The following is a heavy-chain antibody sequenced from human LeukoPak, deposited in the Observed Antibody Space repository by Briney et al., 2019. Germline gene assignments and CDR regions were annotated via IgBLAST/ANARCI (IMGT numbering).Heavy chain of an antibody. CDR3: ARGPYCSGGSCYPHFDY. V-gene: IGHV5-51*01. CDR2: IYPGDSDT. Sequence: GESLKISCKGSGYSLTSYWIGWVRQMPGKGLEWMGIIYPGDSDTRYSPSFQGQVTISADKSISTAYLQWSSLKASDTAMYYCARGPYCSGGSCYPHFDYWGQGTLVTVSS. D-gene: IGHD2-15*01. CDR1: GYSLTSYW. J-gene: IGHJ4*02.